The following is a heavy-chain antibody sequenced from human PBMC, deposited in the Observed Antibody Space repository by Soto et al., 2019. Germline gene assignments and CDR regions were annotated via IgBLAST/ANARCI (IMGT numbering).Heavy chain of an antibody. CDR1: GYTFTSYY. CDR3: AQGNSGYDTYFDY. J-gene: IGHJ4*02. Sequence: QVQLVQSGAEVKKPGASVKVSCKASGYTFTSYYMHWVRQAPGQGLEWMGIINPSGGSTSYAQKFQGRVTMTSDTSTSKVSRELSSVRAEDTAVYYCAQGNSGYDTYFDYWGQGTLVTVSS. V-gene: IGHV1-46*01. CDR2: INPSGGST. D-gene: IGHD5-12*01.